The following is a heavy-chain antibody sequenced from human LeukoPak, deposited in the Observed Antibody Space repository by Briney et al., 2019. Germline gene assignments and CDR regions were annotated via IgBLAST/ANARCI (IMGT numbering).Heavy chain of an antibody. CDR3: AKAGYDYGDYGPLNFDY. V-gene: IGHV3-23*01. Sequence: GGSLRLSCAASGFTFSSYAMSWVRQAPGKGLEWVSAISGSGGSTYYADSVKGRFTISRDNSKNTLYLQMNGLRAEDTAVYYCAKAGYDYGDYGPLNFDYWGQGTLVTVSS. D-gene: IGHD4-17*01. CDR1: GFTFSSYA. CDR2: ISGSGGST. J-gene: IGHJ4*02.